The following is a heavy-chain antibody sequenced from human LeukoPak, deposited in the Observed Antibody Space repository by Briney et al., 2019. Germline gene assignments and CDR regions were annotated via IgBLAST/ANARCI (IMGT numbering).Heavy chain of an antibody. J-gene: IGHJ4*02. CDR1: GFAFSDYY. CDR2: IKHRAERYST. D-gene: IGHD1-1*01. CDR3: ARGRRDSRTGNWFVES. V-gene: IGHV3-72*01. Sequence: GGSLRLSCVASGFAFSDYYMDWVRQAPGKGLEWVGRIKHRAERYSTEYAASVKGRFTISREESRNSLYLQMNNLETGDTAVYYCARGRRDSRTGNWFVESWGQGILVTVSS.